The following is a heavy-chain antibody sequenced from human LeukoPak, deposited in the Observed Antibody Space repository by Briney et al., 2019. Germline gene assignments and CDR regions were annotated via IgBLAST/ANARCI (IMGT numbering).Heavy chain of an antibody. CDR2: INHSGST. CDR1: GGSFSGYY. J-gene: IGHJ4*02. V-gene: IGHV4-34*01. CDR3: ARRWYSSSWYRPHPNFDY. Sequence: SETLSLTCAVYGGSFSGYYWSWIRQPPGKGLEWIGEINHSGSTNYNPSLKSRVTISVDTSKNQFSLKLSSVTAADTAVYYCARRWYSSSWYRPHPNFDYWGQGTLATVSS. D-gene: IGHD6-13*01.